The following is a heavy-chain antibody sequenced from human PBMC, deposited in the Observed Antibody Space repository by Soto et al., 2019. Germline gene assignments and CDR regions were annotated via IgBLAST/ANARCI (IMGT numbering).Heavy chain of an antibody. D-gene: IGHD6-13*01. CDR2: ISYDGSNK. CDR3: AKVGPYSSSWYSGYYYYGMDV. Sequence: GGPLRLSCAASGFTFSSHGMHWVRQAPGKGLARVAVISYDGSNKYYADSVKGRFTISRDNSKNTLYLQMNSLRAEDTAVYYCAKVGPYSSSWYSGYYYYGMDVWGQGTTVTVSS. V-gene: IGHV3-30*18. CDR1: GFTFSSHG. J-gene: IGHJ6*02.